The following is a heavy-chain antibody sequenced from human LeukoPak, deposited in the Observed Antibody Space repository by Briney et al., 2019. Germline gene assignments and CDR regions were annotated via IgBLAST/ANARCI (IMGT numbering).Heavy chain of an antibody. V-gene: IGHV4-34*01. Sequence: PSETLSLTCAIYGGSSTGYYWRWIRQPPGQGLEWIGEINHSGSTKYNPSLKSRVTISVDTSKNQFSLKLSSVTAADTAVYYCATEASDIVVVPAAGGPFFDIWGQGTMVTVSS. D-gene: IGHD2-2*01. CDR2: INHSGST. J-gene: IGHJ3*02. CDR3: ATEASDIVVVPAAGGPFFDI. CDR1: GGSSTGYY.